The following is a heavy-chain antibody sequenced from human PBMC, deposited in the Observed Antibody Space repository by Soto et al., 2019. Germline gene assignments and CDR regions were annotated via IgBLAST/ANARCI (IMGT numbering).Heavy chain of an antibody. D-gene: IGHD1-26*01. V-gene: IGHV4-30-4*01. CDR1: VDSINTGDYY. J-gene: IGHJ5*02. CDR3: ARIPLLQGGWFDP. CDR2: IYYTGST. Sequence: SETLSITCTFSVDSINTGDYYWSWLRQPPRKGLEWIGYIYYTGSTYYNPSLKSQFTISIDTSKTQFSLKVNSVTAADTAVYYCARIPLLQGGWFDPWGQGTMVTVSS.